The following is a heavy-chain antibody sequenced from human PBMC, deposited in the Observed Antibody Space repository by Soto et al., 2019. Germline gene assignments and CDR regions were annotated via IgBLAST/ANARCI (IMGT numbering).Heavy chain of an antibody. CDR3: TKRRNVLRFLEWSSGMEV. CDR1: GFAFNNYG. V-gene: IGHV3-21*01. Sequence: GGSLRLSCTVSGFAFNNYGINWVRQAPGKGLEWVSSISKSDYTYYSDSVTGRFTISRDNAKNSVSLQMNTLRVEDTAVYYCTKRRNVLRFLEWSSGMEVWGQGTTVTVSS. D-gene: IGHD3-3*01. J-gene: IGHJ6*02. CDR2: ISKSDYT.